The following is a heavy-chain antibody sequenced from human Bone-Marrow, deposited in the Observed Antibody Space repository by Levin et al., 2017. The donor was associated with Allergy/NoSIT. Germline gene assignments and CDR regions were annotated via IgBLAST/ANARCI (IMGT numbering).Heavy chain of an antibody. D-gene: IGHD3-22*01. J-gene: IGHJ4*02. CDR2: ISGSGGNT. V-gene: IGHV3-23*01. Sequence: GESLKISCAASGFIFRNYAMNWVRQAPGKGLEWVSQISGSGGNTHYADSVKGRFTISRDNSKNTLYLQMKSLRVEDTAVYYCAGYDTSAYHSPFDYWGQGTLVTVSS. CDR3: AGYDTSAYHSPFDY. CDR1: GFIFRNYA.